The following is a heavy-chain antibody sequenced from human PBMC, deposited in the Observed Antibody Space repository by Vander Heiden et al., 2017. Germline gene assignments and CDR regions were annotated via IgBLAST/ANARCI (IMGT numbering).Heavy chain of an antibody. D-gene: IGHD3-22*01. V-gene: IGHV3-23*01. J-gene: IGHJ5*02. CDR1: GFPFSSCA. Sequence: EVQLLESGGGLVQPGGSLRLSCAASGFPFSSCAMSCVRQAPGKGLEWVSAISGSGGSTYYADSVKGRFTISRDNSKNTLYLQMNSLRAEDTAVYYCAKEGYYDSSGLPWGQGTLVTVSS. CDR2: ISGSGGST. CDR3: AKEGYYDSSGLP.